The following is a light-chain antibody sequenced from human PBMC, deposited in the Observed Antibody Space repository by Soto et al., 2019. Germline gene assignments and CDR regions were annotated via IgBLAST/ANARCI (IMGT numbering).Light chain of an antibody. CDR3: QQSYNSLLRT. V-gene: IGKV1-39*01. CDR1: QSISTY. J-gene: IGKJ4*01. CDR2: AAS. Sequence: DIQMTQSPSSLSASVGDRVTITCRASQSISTYLNWYQQKPGKAPNLLIYAASSLQSGVPSRFSGSGSGTDFTLTISSLQPEDFATYYGQQSYNSLLRTFGGGTKVDIK.